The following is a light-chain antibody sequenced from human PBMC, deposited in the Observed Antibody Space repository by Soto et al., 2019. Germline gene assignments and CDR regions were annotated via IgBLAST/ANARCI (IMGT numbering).Light chain of an antibody. CDR2: DVS. CDR3: TSYTSSNTHV. J-gene: IGLJ1*01. CDR1: SSDVGGYNY. Sequence: QSVLTQPASVSGSPGQSITISCTGTSSDVGGYNYVSWLQQHPGKVPKLIIYDVSSRPSGVSNRFSGSKSGNTASLTISGLQAEDEADYYCTSYTSSNTHVFGGGTKVPS. V-gene: IGLV2-14*01.